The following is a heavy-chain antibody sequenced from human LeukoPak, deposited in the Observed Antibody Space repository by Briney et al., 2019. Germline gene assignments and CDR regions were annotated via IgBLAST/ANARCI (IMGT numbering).Heavy chain of an antibody. V-gene: IGHV3-21*01. J-gene: IGHJ6*02. CDR2: ISSSSSYI. D-gene: IGHD3-9*01. CDR3: ARGGDYDILTGYPHYYYYGMDV. CDR1: GFTFSSYS. Sequence: KLGGSLRLSCAASGFTFSSYSMNWVRQAPGKGLEWVSSISSSSSYIYYADSVKGRFTISRDNAKNSLYLQMNSLRAEDTAVYYCARGGDYDILTGYPHYYYYGMDVWGQGTTVTVSS.